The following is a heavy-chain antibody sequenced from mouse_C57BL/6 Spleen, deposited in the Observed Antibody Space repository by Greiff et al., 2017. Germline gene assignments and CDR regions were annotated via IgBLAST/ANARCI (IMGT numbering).Heavy chain of an antibody. J-gene: IGHJ3*01. CDR1: GYTFTSYT. CDR2: INPSSGYT. Sequence: QVQLQQSGAELARPGASVKMSCKASGYTFTSYTMHWVKQRPGQGLEWIGYINPSSGYTKYNQKFKDKATLTADKSSSTAYMQLSSLTSEDSAVYYCARREDDGYYSFAYWGQGTLVTVSA. CDR3: ARREDDGYYSFAY. V-gene: IGHV1-4*01. D-gene: IGHD2-3*01.